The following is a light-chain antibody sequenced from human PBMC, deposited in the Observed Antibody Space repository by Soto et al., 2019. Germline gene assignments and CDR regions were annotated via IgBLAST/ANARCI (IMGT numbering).Light chain of an antibody. Sequence: ESVLTQSPGARSLSPGERATLSCRASQSVSSNYLAWYQQKPGQAPRLLIYGASTRATGVPARFSGSGSGTEFTLTISSLQSEDFAVYYCQQYNNWPPITFGQGTRLEIK. V-gene: IGKV3D-15*01. J-gene: IGKJ5*01. CDR2: GAS. CDR1: QSVSSN. CDR3: QQYNNWPPIT.